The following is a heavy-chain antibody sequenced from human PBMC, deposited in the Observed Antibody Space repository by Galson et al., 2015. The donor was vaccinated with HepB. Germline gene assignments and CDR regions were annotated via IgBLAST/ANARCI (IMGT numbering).Heavy chain of an antibody. V-gene: IGHV3-21*01. CDR3: AREGSEYYGDNLFDY. CDR1: GFTFTRYT. Sequence: SLRLSCAASGFTFTRYTMNWVRQAPGKGLEWVSSISSTGTYIYYADSVQGRFTISRDNAKNSLYVQMNGLRAEDTAVYYCAREGSEYYGDNLFDYWGQGTLVTVSS. D-gene: IGHD4-17*01. J-gene: IGHJ4*02. CDR2: ISSTGTYI.